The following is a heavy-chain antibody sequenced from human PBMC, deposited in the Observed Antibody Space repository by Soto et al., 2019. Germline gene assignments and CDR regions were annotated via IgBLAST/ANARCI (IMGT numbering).Heavy chain of an antibody. CDR3: AREHSNSWYNWFDP. CDR1: GFTFSSYE. Sequence: EVQLVESGGGLVQPGGSLRLSCAASGFTFSSYEMNWVRQAPGKGLEWVSYISSSGSTIYYADSVKGRFTISRDNAKNSLYLQMNSLRAEDTAVYYCAREHSNSWYNWFDPWGQGTLVTVSS. J-gene: IGHJ5*02. D-gene: IGHD6-13*01. CDR2: ISSSGSTI. V-gene: IGHV3-48*03.